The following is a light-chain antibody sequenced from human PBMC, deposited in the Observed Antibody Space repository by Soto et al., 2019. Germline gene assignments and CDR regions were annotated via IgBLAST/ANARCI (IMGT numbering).Light chain of an antibody. Sequence: DIQMTHSPSTLSASVGDIVTITCRASQSISSWLAWYQQKPGKAPKLLIFDASSLESGVPSRFSGSGSGTEFTLTISSLQPDDFATYYCQQYNSYSKTFGQGTKWIS. CDR3: QQYNSYSKT. V-gene: IGKV1-5*01. CDR1: QSISSW. CDR2: DAS. J-gene: IGKJ1*01.